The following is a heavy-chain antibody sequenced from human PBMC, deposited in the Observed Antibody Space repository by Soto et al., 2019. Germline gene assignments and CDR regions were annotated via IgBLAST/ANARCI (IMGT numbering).Heavy chain of an antibody. J-gene: IGHJ6*02. CDR2: IIPIFGTA. Sequence: QVQLVQSGAEVKKPGSSVKVSCKASGGTFSSYAISWVRQAPGQGLEWMGGIIPIFGTANYAQKFQGRVTITADESTSTAYMELSSLRSEDTAVYYCAREGIAAAGMRFREYYYGMDVWGQGTTVTVSS. CDR3: AREGIAAAGMRFREYYYGMDV. D-gene: IGHD6-13*01. V-gene: IGHV1-69*12. CDR1: GGTFSSYA.